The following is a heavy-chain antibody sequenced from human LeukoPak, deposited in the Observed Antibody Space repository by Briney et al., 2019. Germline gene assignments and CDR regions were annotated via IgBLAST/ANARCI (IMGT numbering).Heavy chain of an antibody. D-gene: IGHD6-19*01. V-gene: IGHV3-30-3*01. CDR2: ISYDGSNK. CDR1: GFTFSSYA. J-gene: IGHJ4*02. CDR3: ARGSQYSSGWLNY. Sequence: PGRSLRLSCAASGFTFSSYAMHWVRQAPGKGLEWVAVISYDGSNKYYADSVKGRFTISRDNSKNTLYLQMNSLRAEGTAVYYCARGSQYSSGWLNYWGQGTLVTVSS.